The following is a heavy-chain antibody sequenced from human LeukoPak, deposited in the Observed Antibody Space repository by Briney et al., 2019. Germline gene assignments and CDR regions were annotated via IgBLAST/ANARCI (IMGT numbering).Heavy chain of an antibody. V-gene: IGHV3-53*01. J-gene: IGHJ6*03. CDR3: VKYRRSGLGPPYYYMDV. CDR1: WFTVSSKY. Sequence: PGGSLSLSCAASWFTVSSKYMNSVRQAPGKGLAWVSVLYSGGTSYNADPVKGRFTISRDNSKNTLYLQINSLRVEDTAVYYCVKYRRSGLGPPYYYMDVWGKGTTVTVSS. D-gene: IGHD5-12*01. CDR2: LYSGGTS.